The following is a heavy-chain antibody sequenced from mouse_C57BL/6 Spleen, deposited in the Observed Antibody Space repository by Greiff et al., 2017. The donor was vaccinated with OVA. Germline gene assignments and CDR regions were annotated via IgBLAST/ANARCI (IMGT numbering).Heavy chain of an antibody. V-gene: IGHV3-6*01. CDR2: ISYDGSN. CDR3: AGYDYDAMDY. Sequence: EVKLQESGPGLVKPSQSLSLTCSVPGYSITSGYYWNWIRQFPGNKLEWMGYISYDGSNNYNPSLKNRISITRDTSKNQFFLKLNSVTTEDTATYYCAGYDYDAMDYWGQGTSVTVSS. D-gene: IGHD1-1*02. CDR1: GYSITSGYY. J-gene: IGHJ4*01.